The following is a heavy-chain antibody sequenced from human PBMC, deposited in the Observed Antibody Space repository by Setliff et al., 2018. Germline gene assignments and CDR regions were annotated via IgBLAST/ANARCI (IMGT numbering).Heavy chain of an antibody. Sequence: SETLSLTCTVPGGSISDNGYFWGWVRQPPGKGLEWIGNIYFGGNTYFNPSFKSRVTMSIDTSNSQFSLKLSSVTAADTAVYYCARVSGFQYMDVWGKGTTVTVSS. D-gene: IGHD3-3*01. V-gene: IGHV4-39*07. CDR3: ARVSGFQYMDV. CDR2: IYFGGNT. CDR1: GGSISDNGYF. J-gene: IGHJ6*03.